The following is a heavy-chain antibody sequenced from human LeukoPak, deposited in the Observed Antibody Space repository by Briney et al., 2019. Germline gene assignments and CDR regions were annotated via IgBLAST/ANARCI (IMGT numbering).Heavy chain of an antibody. CDR1: GAFISSYY. CDR3: AGSYNWSDDFDY. Sequence: TSETLSLTCTVSGAFISSYYWSWIRQPPGKGLEWVGYIFYSGSTNYNPSLKSRVTISVDTSKNQLSLKLNSVTAADTAVYYCAGSYNWSDDFDYWGPGTLVTVSS. D-gene: IGHD1-1*01. J-gene: IGHJ4*02. CDR2: IFYSGST. V-gene: IGHV4-59*01.